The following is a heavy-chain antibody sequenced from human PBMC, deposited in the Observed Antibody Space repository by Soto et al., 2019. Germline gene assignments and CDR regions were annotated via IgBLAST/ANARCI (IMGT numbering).Heavy chain of an antibody. CDR2: IYWDDDK. Sequence: QITLKESGPTLVKPTQTLTLTCTFSGFSLSTNGVGVGWIRQPPGKALEWLALIYWDDDKRYSPSLKSRLTITKDTSKIQVVLTMTNMDPVDTATYYCAHRRARNNIAAFDYWGQGTLVNVSS. J-gene: IGHJ4*02. V-gene: IGHV2-5*02. D-gene: IGHD6-25*01. CDR3: AHRRARNNIAAFDY. CDR1: GFSLSTNGVG.